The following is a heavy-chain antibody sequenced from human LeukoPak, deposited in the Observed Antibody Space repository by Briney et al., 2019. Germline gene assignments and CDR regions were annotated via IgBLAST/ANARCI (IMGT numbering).Heavy chain of an antibody. Sequence: SETLSLTCTVSGGSISSGDYYWSWIRQPPGKGLEWIGYIYYSGSTYYNPSLKSRVTISVDTSKNQFSLKLSSVTAADTAVYYCARGQTLQTMVLGAFDIWGQGTMVTVSS. V-gene: IGHV4-30-4*08. CDR3: ARGQTLQTMVLGAFDI. J-gene: IGHJ3*02. CDR1: GGSISSGDYY. CDR2: IYYSGST. D-gene: IGHD3-10*01.